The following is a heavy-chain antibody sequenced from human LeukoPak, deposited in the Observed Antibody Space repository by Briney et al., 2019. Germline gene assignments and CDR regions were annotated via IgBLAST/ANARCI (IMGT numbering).Heavy chain of an antibody. Sequence: GGSLRLSCVAPGFTVSSNYMSWVRQAPGKGLEWVSVIYSAGNTYYADSVKGRFTISRHNSENTLYLHMNSLRVEDTAVYFCARGGTPGYSSGRIDYWGQGTLVTVSS. J-gene: IGHJ4*02. CDR3: ARGGTPGYSSGRIDY. V-gene: IGHV3-53*04. CDR2: IYSAGNT. CDR1: GFTVSSNY. D-gene: IGHD6-19*01.